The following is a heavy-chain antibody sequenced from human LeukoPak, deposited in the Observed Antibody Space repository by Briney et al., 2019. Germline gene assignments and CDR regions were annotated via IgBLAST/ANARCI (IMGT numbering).Heavy chain of an antibody. D-gene: IGHD2/OR15-2a*01. CDR3: ARGGQTSKYYPFDY. V-gene: IGHV3-7*01. CDR1: GFIFSGYW. Sequence: GGSLRLSCAASGFIFSGYWMSWVRQAPGKGPQWVANIKQDGSEKDYVDSVKGRFTISRDNAETSLYLQMNSLRAEDTAVYYCARGGQTSKYYPFDYWGQGTLVTVSS. CDR2: IKQDGSEK. J-gene: IGHJ4*02.